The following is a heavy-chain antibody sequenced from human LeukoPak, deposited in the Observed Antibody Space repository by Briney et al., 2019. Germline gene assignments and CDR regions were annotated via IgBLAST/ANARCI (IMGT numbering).Heavy chain of an antibody. CDR3: ARLEDPIDSPHFDY. Sequence: PSETLSLACTVSGGSISSSSYYWGWIRQPPGKGLEWIGSIYYSGSTYYNPSLKSRVTISVDTSKNQFSLKLSSVTAADTAVYHCARLEDPIDSPHFDYWGQGTLVTVSS. J-gene: IGHJ4*02. V-gene: IGHV4-39*01. CDR1: GGSISSSSYY. D-gene: IGHD1-26*01. CDR2: IYYSGST.